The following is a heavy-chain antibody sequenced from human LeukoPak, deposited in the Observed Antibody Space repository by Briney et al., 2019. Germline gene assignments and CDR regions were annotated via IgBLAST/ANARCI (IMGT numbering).Heavy chain of an antibody. CDR2: IYHSGST. Sequence: SETLSLTCAVSGGSISSSNWWTWVRPPPRKGLEWIGEIYHSGSTNYNPSLKSRVTISVDKSKNQFSLKLSSVTAADTAVYYCARDGRGLGFYYYYMDVWGKGTTVTVSS. CDR3: ARDGRGLGFYYYYMDV. CDR1: GGSISSSNW. J-gene: IGHJ6*03. V-gene: IGHV4-4*02.